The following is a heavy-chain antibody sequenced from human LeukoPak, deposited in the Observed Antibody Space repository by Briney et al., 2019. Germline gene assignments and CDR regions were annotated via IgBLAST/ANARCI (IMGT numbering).Heavy chain of an antibody. CDR1: GSTFTSYG. V-gene: IGHV1-18*01. D-gene: IGHD2-21*02. CDR2: ISTYNGNT. J-gene: IGHJ3*02. CDR3: ARFLLPRGRDCYSCAFDI. Sequence: ASVKLSCTASGSTFTSYGISWVGQAPRHGLEWLGWISTYNGNTNYAHKLQRRVTMTTDTSTSTAYMQLRSLRSDDTTVYYCARFLLPRGRDCYSCAFDIWGQRTMVTVSS.